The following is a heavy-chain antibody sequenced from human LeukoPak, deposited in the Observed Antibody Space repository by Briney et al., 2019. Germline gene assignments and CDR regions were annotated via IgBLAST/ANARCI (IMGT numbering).Heavy chain of an antibody. CDR3: AVRGVNKIDY. CDR1: GFTFSSYS. D-gene: IGHD3-10*01. V-gene: IGHV3-21*01. J-gene: IGHJ4*02. Sequence: GGSLRLSCAASGFTFSSYSMNWVRQAPGKGLEWVSSISSSSSYIYYADSVKGRFTISRDNAKNTLSLQMNSLRAEDTAVYFCAVRGVNKIDYWGQGTLVTVSS. CDR2: ISSSSSYI.